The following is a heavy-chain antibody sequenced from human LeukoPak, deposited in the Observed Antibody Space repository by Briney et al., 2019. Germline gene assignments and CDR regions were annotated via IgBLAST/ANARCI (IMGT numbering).Heavy chain of an antibody. D-gene: IGHD2-15*01. J-gene: IGHJ4*02. Sequence: SGTLSLTCAVSGGSISSSNWWSWVRQPPGKGLEWIGEIYHSGSTNYNPSLKSRVTISKDTSKNEFSLKLSSVTAADTAVYYCARDSPPAYCRSGSCYFDYWGQGTLVTVSS. CDR3: ARDSPPAYCRSGSCYFDY. CDR2: IYHSGST. V-gene: IGHV4-4*02. CDR1: GGSISSSNW.